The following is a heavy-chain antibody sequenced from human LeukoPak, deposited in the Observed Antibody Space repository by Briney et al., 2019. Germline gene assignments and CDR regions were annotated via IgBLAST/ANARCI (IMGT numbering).Heavy chain of an antibody. D-gene: IGHD6-19*01. CDR3: ARASLGVAASFDY. J-gene: IGHJ4*02. CDR2: IYHSGST. V-gene: IGHV4-38-2*02. CDR1: GYSISSGYY. Sequence: SETLSLTCTVSGYSISSGYYWGWIRQPPGKGLGWIGSIYHSGSTYYNPSLKSRVTISVDTSKNQFSLKLSSVTAADTAVYFCARASLGVAASFDYWGQGTLVTVSS.